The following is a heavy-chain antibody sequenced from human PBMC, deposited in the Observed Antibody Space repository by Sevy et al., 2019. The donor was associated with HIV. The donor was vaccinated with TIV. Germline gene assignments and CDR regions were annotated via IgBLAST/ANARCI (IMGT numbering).Heavy chain of an antibody. V-gene: IGHV1-2*02. D-gene: IGHD6-6*01. CDR3: ARRTFSSSSVYYYGMDV. Sequence: ASVKVSCKASGYTFTGYYMHWVRQAPGQGLEWMGWINPNSGGTNYAQKFQGRVTMTRDTSISTAYMELSRLRSDDTAVYYCARRTFSSSSVYYYGMDVWGQGTTVTVSS. CDR2: INPNSGGT. J-gene: IGHJ6*02. CDR1: GYTFTGYY.